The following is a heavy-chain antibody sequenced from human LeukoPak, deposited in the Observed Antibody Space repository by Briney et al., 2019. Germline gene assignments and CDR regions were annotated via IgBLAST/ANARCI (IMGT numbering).Heavy chain of an antibody. CDR2: INSDGSST. D-gene: IGHD6-13*01. CDR3: AMYSSSWYCFDY. CDR1: GFTFSSYW. J-gene: IGHJ4*02. V-gene: IGHV3-74*01. Sequence: GGSLRLSCAASGFTFSSYWMHWVRQAPVKGLVWVSRINSDGSSTSYADSVKGRFTISRDNAKNTLYLQMNSLRAEDTAVYYCAMYSSSWYCFDYWGQGTLVTVSS.